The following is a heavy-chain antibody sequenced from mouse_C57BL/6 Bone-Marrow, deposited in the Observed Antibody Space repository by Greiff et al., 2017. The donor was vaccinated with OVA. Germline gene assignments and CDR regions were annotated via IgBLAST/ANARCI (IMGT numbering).Heavy chain of an antibody. CDR3: ARQRAYGNYGYAMDY. D-gene: IGHD2-1*01. CDR2: INSDGGST. Sequence: VQLKESGGGLVQPGESLKLSCESNEYEFPSHDMSWVRKTPEKRLELVAAINSDGGSTYYPDTMERRFIISRDHTKKTLYLQMSSLRSEDAALDDCARQRAYGNYGYAMDYWGQGTSVTVSS. V-gene: IGHV5-2*01. J-gene: IGHJ4*01. CDR1: EYEFPSHD.